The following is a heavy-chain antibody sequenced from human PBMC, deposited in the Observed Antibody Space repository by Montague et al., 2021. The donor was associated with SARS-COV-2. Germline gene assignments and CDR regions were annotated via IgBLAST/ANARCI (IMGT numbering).Heavy chain of an antibody. J-gene: IGHJ5*02. CDR3: ARLGFVELWLNLGWFDP. D-gene: IGHD3-16*02. Sequence: SETLSLTCSVSGDSIRSSGYYWGWIRQPPGKGLEWIGTVYYSGSTNYNPSLKGRVTMPVDTSKNQFSLELRSVTAADTAVYYCARLGFVELWLNLGWFDPWGQGILVTVSS. CDR2: VYYSGST. CDR1: GDSIRSSGYY. V-gene: IGHV4-39*01.